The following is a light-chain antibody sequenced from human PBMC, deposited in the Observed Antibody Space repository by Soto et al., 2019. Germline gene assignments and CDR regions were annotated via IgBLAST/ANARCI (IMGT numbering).Light chain of an antibody. CDR3: SSYTTSSTLVV. V-gene: IGLV2-14*01. Sequence: QSALTQPASVSGSPGQSITISCTGTSSDVGGYNFVSWYQQHPGKAPKLLIFEVSNRPSGVASRFSGSTSGNTASPTFAGGQAEDEADDYCSSYTTSSTLVVFGGGTKLTVL. CDR1: SSDVGGYNF. J-gene: IGLJ2*01. CDR2: EVS.